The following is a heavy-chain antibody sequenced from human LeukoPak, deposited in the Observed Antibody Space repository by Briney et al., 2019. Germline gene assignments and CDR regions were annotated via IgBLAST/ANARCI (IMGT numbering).Heavy chain of an antibody. CDR2: IYYSGST. CDR1: GGSISSSSYY. V-gene: IGHV4-39*01. Sequence: SETLSLTCTVSGGSISSSSYYWGWIRQPPGKGLEWIGSIYYSGSTYYNPSLKSRVTISVDTSKNQFSLKLSSVTAADTAVYYCARHRTTGTTSYYYYMDVWGKGTTVTDSS. D-gene: IGHD1-1*01. CDR3: ARHRTTGTTSYYYYMDV. J-gene: IGHJ6*03.